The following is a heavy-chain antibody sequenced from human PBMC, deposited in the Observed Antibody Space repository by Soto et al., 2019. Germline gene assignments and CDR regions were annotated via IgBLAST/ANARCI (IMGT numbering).Heavy chain of an antibody. CDR3: ARGPDYGAHFDY. J-gene: IGHJ4*02. CDR2: MNQDGSDG. D-gene: IGHD4-17*01. Sequence: GGSLRLSCAASGFSFSSYWMTWVRQAPGKGLEWVANMNQDGSDGYYVDFVKGRFTISRDFVKNSLYLQMDSLRAEDTAIYYCARGPDYGAHFDYWGQGTLVTVSS. V-gene: IGHV3-7*04. CDR1: GFSFSSYW.